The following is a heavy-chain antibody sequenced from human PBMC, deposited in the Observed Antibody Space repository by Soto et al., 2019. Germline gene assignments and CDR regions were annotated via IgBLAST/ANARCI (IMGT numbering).Heavy chain of an antibody. V-gene: IGHV4-39*01. CDR2: MFYNGVT. CDR3: ARRGASFDY. J-gene: IGHJ4*02. CDR1: GGSLISGSYY. Sequence: SETLSLTCTVSGGSLISGSYYWGWIRQPPGKGLEWIGTMFYNGVTHNNPSLKSRVTVSIDTSKNQFSLKLRSVSAADTAVYYFARRGASFDYWGQGYLVT.